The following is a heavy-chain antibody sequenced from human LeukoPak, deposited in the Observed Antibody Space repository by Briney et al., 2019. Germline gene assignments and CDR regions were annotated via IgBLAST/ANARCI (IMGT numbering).Heavy chain of an antibody. D-gene: IGHD3-9*01. Sequence: PGGSLRLSCAASGFTFSSYSMNWVRQAPGKGLEWVAVISYDGSNKYFADSVKGRFTISRDNSKNTLYLQMNSLRAEDTAVYYCAKDPTPLRTIFWLNYFDYWGQGTLVTVSS. V-gene: IGHV3-30*18. CDR3: AKDPTPLRTIFWLNYFDY. CDR1: GFTFSSYS. J-gene: IGHJ4*02. CDR2: ISYDGSNK.